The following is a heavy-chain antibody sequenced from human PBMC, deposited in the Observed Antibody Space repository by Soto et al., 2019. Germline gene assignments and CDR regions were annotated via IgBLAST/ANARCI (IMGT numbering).Heavy chain of an antibody. J-gene: IGHJ3*02. CDR3: ARALILTGYYIHDAFDI. CDR1: GGSISSYY. V-gene: IGHV4-59*01. Sequence: SETLSLTCNVSGGSISSYYWSWIRQPPGKGLEWIGYIYYSGSTNYNPSLKSRVTISVDTSKNQFSLKLSSVTAADTAVYYCARALILTGYYIHDAFDIWGQGTMVTVSS. CDR2: IYYSGST. D-gene: IGHD3-9*01.